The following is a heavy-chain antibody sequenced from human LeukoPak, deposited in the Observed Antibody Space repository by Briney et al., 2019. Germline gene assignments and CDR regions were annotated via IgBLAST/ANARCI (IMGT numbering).Heavy chain of an antibody. J-gene: IGHJ4*02. V-gene: IGHV3-20*04. CDR3: ARSMSGSYYNEFDN. Sequence: GGSLRLSCAASGFTFDEYGMSWVRQASGKGLEWVSGVNWNGGSTGYADSVKGRFTISRDNAKYSLYLQMNSLRAEDTALYYCARSMSGSYYNEFDNWGQGTLVTVSS. CDR1: GFTFDEYG. CDR2: VNWNGGST. D-gene: IGHD3-10*01.